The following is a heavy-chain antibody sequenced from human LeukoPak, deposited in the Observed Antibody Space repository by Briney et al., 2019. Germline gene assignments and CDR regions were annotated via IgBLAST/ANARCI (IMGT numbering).Heavy chain of an antibody. CDR2: ITYSGGNT. CDR1: GFTFSSYA. V-gene: IGHV3-23*01. J-gene: IGHJ4*02. D-gene: IGHD3-10*01. Sequence: PGGSLRLSCAASGFTFSSYAMSWVRQAPGKGLEWVSTITYSGGNTYYADSVKGRFTISRDNSKNTLYLQMNSLRAEDTAVYYCAKDPSDLGRSGRYNYFDCWGQGTLVTVSS. CDR3: AKDPSDLGRSGRYNYFDC.